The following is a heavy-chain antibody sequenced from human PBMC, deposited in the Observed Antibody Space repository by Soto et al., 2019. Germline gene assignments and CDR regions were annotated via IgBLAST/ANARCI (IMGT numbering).Heavy chain of an antibody. CDR3: AKRTNSYCGRSFGP. J-gene: IGHJ5*02. CDR1: GFTFSSYA. Sequence: EVQLLESGGGLVQPGGSLRLSCAASGFTFSSYAMSWVRQAPGKGLEWVSAISGSGGSTYYADSVKGRFTISRDNSKHPRYPQINRPRAEDTAVYYRAKRTNSYCGRSFGPWGPGTLVAVSS. V-gene: IGHV3-23*01. CDR2: ISGSGGST. D-gene: IGHD5-18*01.